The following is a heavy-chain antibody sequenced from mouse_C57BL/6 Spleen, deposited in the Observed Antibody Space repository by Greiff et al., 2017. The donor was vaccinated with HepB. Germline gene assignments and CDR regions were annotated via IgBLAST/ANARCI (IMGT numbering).Heavy chain of an antibody. Sequence: EVKLVESGPELVKPGASVKISCKASGYSFTGYYMNWVKQSPEKSLEWIGEINPSTGGTTYNQKFKAKATLTVDKSSSTAYMQLKSLTSEDSAVYYCARDYNNYLYYFDYWGQGTTLTVSS. CDR1: GYSFTGYY. J-gene: IGHJ2*01. CDR3: ARDYNNYLYYFDY. V-gene: IGHV1-42*01. D-gene: IGHD2-5*01. CDR2: INPSTGGT.